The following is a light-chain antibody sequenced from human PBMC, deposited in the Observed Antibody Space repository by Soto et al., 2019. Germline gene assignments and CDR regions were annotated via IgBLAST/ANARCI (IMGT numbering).Light chain of an antibody. J-gene: IGLJ1*01. V-gene: IGLV2-23*01. CDR3: CAYVGARSYV. Sequence: QSALTQPASVSGLPGQSITISCTGTNNLVSWYQQHPGKAPKVVVYEGTKRPSGVSNRFSGSNSGGTASLTISGLQAKDEASYFCCAYVGARSYVFGTGTKVTVL. CDR1: NNL. CDR2: EGT.